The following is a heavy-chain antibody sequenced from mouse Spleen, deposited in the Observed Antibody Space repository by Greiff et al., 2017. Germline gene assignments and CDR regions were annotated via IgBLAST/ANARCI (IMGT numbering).Heavy chain of an antibody. J-gene: IGHJ3*01. Sequence: QVQLQQSGPELVKPGASVKISCKASGYSFTSYYIHWVKQRPGQGLEWIGWIYPGSGNTKYNEKFKGKATLTADTSSSTAYMQLSSLTSEDSAVYYCARDTTMARPFAYWGQGTLVTVSA. CDR3: ARDTTMARPFAY. CDR1: GYSFTSYY. D-gene: IGHD1-1*01. CDR2: IYPGSGNT. V-gene: IGHV1-66*01.